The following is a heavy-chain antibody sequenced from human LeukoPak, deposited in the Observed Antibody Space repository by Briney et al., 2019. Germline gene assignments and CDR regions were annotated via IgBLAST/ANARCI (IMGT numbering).Heavy chain of an antibody. CDR3: ARDGW. V-gene: IGHV3-30-3*01. CDR2: ISSDGSST. CDR1: GFTFSNYA. Sequence: GGSLRLSCAASGFTFSNYALHWVRQAPGKGLEWMAVISSDGSSTYYGDSVKGRFTISRDNSNNTLYLQMSSLRAEDTAVYYCARDGWWGQGTLVTVSS. J-gene: IGHJ4*02. D-gene: IGHD3-10*01.